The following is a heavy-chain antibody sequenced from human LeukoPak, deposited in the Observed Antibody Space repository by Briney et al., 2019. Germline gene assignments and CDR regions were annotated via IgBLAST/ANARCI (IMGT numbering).Heavy chain of an antibody. CDR3: ARSDGYGLVGI. J-gene: IGHJ3*02. CDR1: GGSISSSSYY. D-gene: IGHD3-10*01. Sequence: SETLSLTCTVSGGSISSSSYYWGWIRQPPGKGLEWIGSIYYSGSTYYNPSPKSRVTISVDTSKNQFSLKLSSVTAADTAVYYCARSDGYGLVGIWGQGTMVTVSS. V-gene: IGHV4-39*07. CDR2: IYYSGST.